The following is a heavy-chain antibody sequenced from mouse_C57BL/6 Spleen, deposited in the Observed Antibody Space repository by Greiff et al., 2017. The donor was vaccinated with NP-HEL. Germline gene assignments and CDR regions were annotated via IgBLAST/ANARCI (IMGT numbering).Heavy chain of an antibody. V-gene: IGHV1-4*01. Sequence: QVQLKESGAELARPGASVKMSCKASGYTFTSYTMHWVKQRPGQGLEWIGYINPSSGYTKYNQKFKDKATLTADKSSSTAYMQLSSLTSEDSAVYYCARLTSHYYYGSKAYAMDYWGQGTSVTVSS. CDR2: INPSSGYT. CDR3: ARLTSHYYYGSKAYAMDY. CDR1: GYTFTSYT. J-gene: IGHJ4*01. D-gene: IGHD1-1*01.